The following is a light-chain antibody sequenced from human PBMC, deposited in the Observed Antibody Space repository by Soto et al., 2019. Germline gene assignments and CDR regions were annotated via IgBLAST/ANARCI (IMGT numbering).Light chain of an antibody. CDR3: QQTYNAPYT. CDR2: SAS. Sequence: DIQMTQSPSSLSVSVGDRVTITCRASQNIGTSLNWYQMKLGRAPTLLIYSASTLQSGAPSRFSGGGSGTDFRLTINSLQPEDFATYSCQQTYNAPYTFGQGNTLEIK. J-gene: IGKJ2*01. CDR1: QNIGTS. V-gene: IGKV1-39*01.